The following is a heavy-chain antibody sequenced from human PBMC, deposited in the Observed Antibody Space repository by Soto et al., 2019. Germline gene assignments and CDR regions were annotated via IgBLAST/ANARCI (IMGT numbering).Heavy chain of an antibody. CDR2: ISTDGRNT. D-gene: IGHD5-18*01. Sequence: QFQLVESGGGVVQPGRSLRLSCAGSGFSFSSFVMDLVRQAPGKGLEWVAFISTDGRNTYYGDSVKGRFTISRDNSKNTLYLQMNSLRPEDTEVYYCAVHRGSNYGPSDDWGQGTLVTVSS. J-gene: IGHJ4*02. CDR1: GFSFSSFV. V-gene: IGHV3-30*03. CDR3: AVHRGSNYGPSDD.